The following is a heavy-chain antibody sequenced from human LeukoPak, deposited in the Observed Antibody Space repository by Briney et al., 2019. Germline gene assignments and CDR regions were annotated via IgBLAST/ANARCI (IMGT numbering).Heavy chain of an antibody. D-gene: IGHD2-2*02. Sequence: PSETLSFTCTVSGGSISSYYWSWIRQPPGKGLEWIGYIYTSGSTNYNPSLKSRVTISVDTSKNQFSLKLSSVTAADTAVYYCARNGCSSTSCYKDWFDPWGQGTLVTVSS. J-gene: IGHJ5*02. CDR3: ARNGCSSTSCYKDWFDP. CDR1: GGSISSYY. V-gene: IGHV4-4*09. CDR2: IYTSGST.